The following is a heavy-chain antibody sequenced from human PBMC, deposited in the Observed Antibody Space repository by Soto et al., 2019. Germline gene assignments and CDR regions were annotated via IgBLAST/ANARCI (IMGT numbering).Heavy chain of an antibody. V-gene: IGHV3-33*01. Sequence: QVQLVESGGGVVQPGRSLRLSCAASGFTFSSYGMHWVRQAPGKGLEWVAVIWYDGSNKYYADSVKGRFTISRDNSKNTLYLQMNSLRAEDTAVYYCAREAVNYYGMDVWGQGTTVTVPS. CDR3: AREAVNYYGMDV. CDR2: IWYDGSNK. J-gene: IGHJ6*02. CDR1: GFTFSSYG. D-gene: IGHD4-17*01.